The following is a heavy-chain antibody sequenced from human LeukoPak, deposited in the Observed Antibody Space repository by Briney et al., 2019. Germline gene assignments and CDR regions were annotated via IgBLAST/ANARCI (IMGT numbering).Heavy chain of an antibody. CDR2: IWYDESKT. D-gene: IGHD2-2*01. J-gene: IGHJ5*01. Sequence: GGSLRLSCAASGFLFSSYGVHWVRQSPGKGLDWVAAIWYDESKTYYADSVKGRFTISRDSSENTLYLQMTSLRAEDAAIYYCVKDLVPAASSRWFDSWGQGTLVTVSS. CDR1: GFLFSSYG. V-gene: IGHV3-33*06. CDR3: VKDLVPAASSRWFDS.